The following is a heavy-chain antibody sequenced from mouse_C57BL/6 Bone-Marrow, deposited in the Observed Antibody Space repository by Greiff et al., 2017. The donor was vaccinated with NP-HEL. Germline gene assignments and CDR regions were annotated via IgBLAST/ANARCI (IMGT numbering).Heavy chain of an antibody. V-gene: IGHV3-8*01. Sequence: DVKLQESGPGLAKPSQTLSLTCSVTGYSITSDYWNWIRKFPGNKLEYMGYISYSGSTYYNPSLKRRISIIRDTTKNQYDLQLNSVTTEDTATYYCARLGYGSRGYWYFDVWGTGTTVTVSS. CDR3: ARLGYGSRGYWYFDV. CDR1: GYSITSDY. CDR2: ISYSGST. D-gene: IGHD1-1*01. J-gene: IGHJ1*03.